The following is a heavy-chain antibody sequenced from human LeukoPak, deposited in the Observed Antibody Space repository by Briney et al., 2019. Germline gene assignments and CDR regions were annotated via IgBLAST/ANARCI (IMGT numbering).Heavy chain of an antibody. CDR3: AKEGSDPYYYYYYMDV. D-gene: IGHD3-10*01. V-gene: IGHV3-30*02. Sequence: GGSLRLSCAASVFTFSSYGMHWVRQAPGKGLEWVAFIRYDGSNKYYADSVKGRFTISRDNSKNTLYLQMNSLRAEDTAVYYCAKEGSDPYYYYYYMDVWGKGTTVTVSS. CDR2: IRYDGSNK. J-gene: IGHJ6*03. CDR1: VFTFSSYG.